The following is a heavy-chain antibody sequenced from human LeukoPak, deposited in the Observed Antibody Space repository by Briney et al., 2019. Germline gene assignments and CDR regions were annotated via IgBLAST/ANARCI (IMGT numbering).Heavy chain of an antibody. Sequence: PSQTLSLTCTVSGGSISSGDYYWSWIRQPPGKGLEWIGYIYYSGSTYYNPSLKSRVTISVDTSKNQFSLKLSSVTAADTAVYYCARDGTRSAVAGHMPFDYWGQGTLVTVSS. V-gene: IGHV4-30-4*01. CDR1: GGSISSGDYY. J-gene: IGHJ4*02. D-gene: IGHD6-19*01. CDR3: ARDGTRSAVAGHMPFDY. CDR2: IYYSGST.